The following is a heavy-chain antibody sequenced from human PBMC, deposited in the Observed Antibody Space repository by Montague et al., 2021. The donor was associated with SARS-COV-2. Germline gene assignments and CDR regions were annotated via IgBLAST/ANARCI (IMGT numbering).Heavy chain of an antibody. D-gene: IGHD2-2*01. CDR3: TKDFERTVSNTNNWFDP. J-gene: IGHJ5*02. Sequence: SLRLSCAASGFNFGNYAMHWVRQPPGKGLEWVSGISWSSGTRRYADSXKGRFTISRDNAKNSLFLQMNSLRVEDTALYYCTKDFERTVSNTNNWFDPWGQGTLVTVSS. CDR1: GFNFGNYA. V-gene: IGHV3-9*01. CDR2: ISWSSGTR.